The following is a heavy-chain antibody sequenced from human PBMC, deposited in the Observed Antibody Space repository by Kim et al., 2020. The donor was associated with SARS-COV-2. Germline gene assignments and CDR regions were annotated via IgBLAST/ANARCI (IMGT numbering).Heavy chain of an antibody. CDR1: GFTFSTYW. D-gene: IGHD3-22*01. V-gene: IGHV3-74*01. CDR3: ASVSNRFVRDDYET. Sequence: GGSLRLSCVASGFTFSTYWMHWVRQAPGKGLVWVSRVNSDGSSTHYADSVKGRFTVSRDNASNMSYLQMNSLRADDTAVYYCASVSNRFVRDDYETWGQG. CDR2: VNSDGSST. J-gene: IGHJ5*02.